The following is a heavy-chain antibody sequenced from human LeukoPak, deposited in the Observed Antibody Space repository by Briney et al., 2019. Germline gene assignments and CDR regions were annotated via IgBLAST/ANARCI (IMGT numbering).Heavy chain of an antibody. CDR2: IFYSGST. Sequence: SETLSLTCTVSGGSDSSGNDYWSWVRQPPAKGLEWIGYIFYSGSTKYNPSLKSRVTISVDTSKYQFSLKVSSVTAADTAVYYCAREIITAGYYYYYMDVWGKGTTVTVSS. J-gene: IGHJ6*03. CDR1: GGSDSSGNDY. CDR3: AREIITAGYYYYYMDV. D-gene: IGHD1-14*01. V-gene: IGHV4-61*01.